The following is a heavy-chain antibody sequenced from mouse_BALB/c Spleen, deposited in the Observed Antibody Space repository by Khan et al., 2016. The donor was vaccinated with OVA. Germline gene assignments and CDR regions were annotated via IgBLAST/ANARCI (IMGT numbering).Heavy chain of an antibody. D-gene: IGHD2-1*01. J-gene: IGHJ1*01. CDR1: GSSIPSDYA. Sequence: EVQLQQSGPGLVKPSQSLALTCTVSGSSIPSDYAWNWIRQFPGSKLEWMGYIRNSGNTSYNPSLKSRITITRDTSKNQFFLQLNSVTTEDTATYYCARDGNWYFDVWGAGTTVTVPS. V-gene: IGHV3-2*02. CDR3: ARDGNWYFDV. CDR2: IRNSGNT.